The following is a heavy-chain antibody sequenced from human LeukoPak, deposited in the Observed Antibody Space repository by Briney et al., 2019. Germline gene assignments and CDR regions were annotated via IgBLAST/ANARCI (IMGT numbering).Heavy chain of an antibody. Sequence: PSETLSLTCTVSGGSISNYYWNWIRQPPGKGLEWIGYIYYSGSTNYNPSLKSRDTISVDTSKNQFPLKLSSMTAADTAVYYCARSDCSTTSCVAYYGMDVWGQGTTVTVSS. V-gene: IGHV4-59*08. D-gene: IGHD2-2*01. CDR3: ARSDCSTTSCVAYYGMDV. CDR2: IYYSGST. CDR1: GGSISNYY. J-gene: IGHJ6*02.